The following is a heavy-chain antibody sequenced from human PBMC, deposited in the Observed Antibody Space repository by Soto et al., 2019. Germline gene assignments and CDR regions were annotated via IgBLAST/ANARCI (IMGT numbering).Heavy chain of an antibody. CDR2: IYHSGNT. J-gene: IGHJ3*02. CDR1: GGSISSGGYY. D-gene: IGHD6-6*01. V-gene: IGHV4-31*03. Sequence: SETLSLTCSVSGGSISSGGYYWSWIRQLPGKDLEWIGYIYHSGNTYYNSSLKSRLTISVDTSKNQFSLKLTSVTAADTAVYYCARVGISSSDAFDIWGQGTMVTVSS. CDR3: ARVGISSSDAFDI.